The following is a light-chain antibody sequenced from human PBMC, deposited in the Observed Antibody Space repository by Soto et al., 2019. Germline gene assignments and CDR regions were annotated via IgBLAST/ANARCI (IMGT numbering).Light chain of an antibody. Sequence: PGARVTLSCRASQSVDTYLAWYQQKTGQAPRLLIYDASNRATGIPARFSGSGSGTDFTLTISSLEPEDFALYYCQERSNWPPRYTFGQGTRLEIK. J-gene: IGKJ2*01. V-gene: IGKV3-11*01. CDR3: QERSNWPPRYT. CDR2: DAS. CDR1: QSVDTY.